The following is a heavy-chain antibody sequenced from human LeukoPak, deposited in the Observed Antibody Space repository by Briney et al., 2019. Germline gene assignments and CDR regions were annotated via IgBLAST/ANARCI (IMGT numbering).Heavy chain of an antibody. CDR2: INHSGST. J-gene: IGHJ4*02. V-gene: IGHV4-34*01. CDR1: GFSFSNYW. CDR3: ARGGQRWLQRTTVFDY. D-gene: IGHD5-24*01. Sequence: GSLRLSCSVSGFSFSNYWMSWIRQPPGKGLEWIGEINHSGSTNYNPPLKSRVTISVDTSKNQFSLKLSSVTAADTAVYYCARGGQRWLQRTTVFDYWGQGTLVTVSS.